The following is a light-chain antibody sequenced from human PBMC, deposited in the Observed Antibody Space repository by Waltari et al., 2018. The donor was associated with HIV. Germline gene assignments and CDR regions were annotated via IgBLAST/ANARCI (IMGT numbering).Light chain of an antibody. CDR2: EVS. CDR3: SSYAGSNNLV. CDR1: SRDVGGYNY. Sequence: QSALTPPPSASGPPGPPVTISCTGTSRDVGGYNYVSWYQQHPGKAPKLMIYEVSKRPSGVPDRFSGSKSGNTASLTVSGLQAEDEADYYCSSYAGSNNLVFGGGTKLTVL. V-gene: IGLV2-8*01. J-gene: IGLJ2*01.